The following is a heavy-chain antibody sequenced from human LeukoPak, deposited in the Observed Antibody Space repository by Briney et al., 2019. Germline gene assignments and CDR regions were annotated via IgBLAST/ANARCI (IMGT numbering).Heavy chain of an antibody. CDR1: AFTFSSYG. Sequence: GGSLRLSCAASAFTFSSYGMSWVRQAPGKGLEWVSYISSSGTTISYAQSVKGRFTITRDNAQNSLTLHMNTLRAGDTAVYYCAKDGGTHFDHWGQGTLVTVSS. CDR2: ISSSGTTI. V-gene: IGHV3-48*01. D-gene: IGHD1-26*01. CDR3: AKDGGTHFDH. J-gene: IGHJ4*02.